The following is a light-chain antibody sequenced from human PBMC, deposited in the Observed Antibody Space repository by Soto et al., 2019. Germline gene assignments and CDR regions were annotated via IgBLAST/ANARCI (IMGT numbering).Light chain of an antibody. CDR2: DAS. J-gene: IGKJ1*01. CDR1: QSVSTY. CDR3: QLYGSPSWT. Sequence: DILMTQSPSSLSASVGDRVTITCRASQSVSTYLNWYQQKPGKAPKLLIYDASTLQSGVPSRFSGSGGGTDFTLTISRLEPDDFAVYYCQLYGSPSWTFGQGTKVDIK. V-gene: IGKV1-39*02.